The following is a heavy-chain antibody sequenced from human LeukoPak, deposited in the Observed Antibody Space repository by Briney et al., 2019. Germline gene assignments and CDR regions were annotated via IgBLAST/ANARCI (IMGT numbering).Heavy chain of an antibody. J-gene: IGHJ3*02. CDR1: GDSVSSNSAV. Sequence: SQSLSLTCAISGDSVSSNSAVWNWLRQSPSRGLEWLGRTYYRSKWYNDYAGLVKSRITVNPDTSKNQFYLQLNSVTPEDTAMYYCARDTGAAISTFDIWGQGTMVTVSS. V-gene: IGHV6-1*01. D-gene: IGHD2-2*02. CDR2: TYYRSKWYN. CDR3: ARDTGAAISTFDI.